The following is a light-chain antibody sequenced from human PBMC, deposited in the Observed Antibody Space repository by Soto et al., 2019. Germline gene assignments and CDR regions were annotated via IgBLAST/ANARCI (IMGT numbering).Light chain of an antibody. Sequence: DIVMTQSPLSLPVTPGEPASISCRSSQSLLHSNGYNSLDWYLQKPGQSPQFLIYLGSNRASGVPDRISGSGSGTDFTLKISRVEAEDVGVYYCMQALQTGTFGGGTKVDNK. CDR1: QSLLHSNGYNS. V-gene: IGKV2-28*01. CDR2: LGS. CDR3: MQALQTGT. J-gene: IGKJ4*01.